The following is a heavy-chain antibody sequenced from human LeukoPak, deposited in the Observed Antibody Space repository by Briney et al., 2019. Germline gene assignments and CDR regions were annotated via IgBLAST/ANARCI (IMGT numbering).Heavy chain of an antibody. CDR2: ISYDGSNK. Sequence: PGGSLRLSCAASGFTFSSYGMHWVRQAPGKGLEWVAVISYDGSNKYYADSVKGRFTISRDNAKNSLYLQMNSLRAEDTAVCYCARYCSSTSCHSYFDYWGQGTLVTVSS. D-gene: IGHD2-2*01. CDR3: ARYCSSTSCHSYFDY. CDR1: GFTFSSYG. V-gene: IGHV3-30*03. J-gene: IGHJ4*02.